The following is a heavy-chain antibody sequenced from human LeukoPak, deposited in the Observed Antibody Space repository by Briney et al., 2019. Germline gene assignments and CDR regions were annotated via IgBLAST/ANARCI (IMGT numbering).Heavy chain of an antibody. CDR1: GFTFSSYA. Sequence: GGSLRLSCAASGFTFSSYAMSWVRQAPGKGLEWVSAISGSGGSTYYADSVKGRFTISRDNAKNSLYLQMNSLRAEDTAVYYCTRIGNGDSFDYWGQGTLVTVSS. CDR3: TRIGNGDSFDY. J-gene: IGHJ4*02. CDR2: ISGSGGST. V-gene: IGHV3-23*01. D-gene: IGHD4-17*01.